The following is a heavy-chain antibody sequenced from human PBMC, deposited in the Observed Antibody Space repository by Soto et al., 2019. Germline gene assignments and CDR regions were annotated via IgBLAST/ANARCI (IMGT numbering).Heavy chain of an antibody. D-gene: IGHD1-1*01. J-gene: IGHJ3*02. V-gene: IGHV1-24*01. CDR2: FDPEDGET. Sequence: QVQLVQSGAEVKKPGASVKVSCKVSGYTLTELSMHWVRQAPGKGLEWMGGFDPEDGETIYAQKFQGRVTMTEDTTTDTAYMELSSLRSEDTAVYYCATPGLQLERRGGAFDIWGQGTMVTVSS. CDR1: GYTLTELS. CDR3: ATPGLQLERRGGAFDI.